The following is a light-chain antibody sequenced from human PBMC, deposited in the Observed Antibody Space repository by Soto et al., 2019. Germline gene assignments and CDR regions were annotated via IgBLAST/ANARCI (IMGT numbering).Light chain of an antibody. J-gene: IGKJ4*01. V-gene: IGKV3-20*01. Sequence: EIVLTQSPGTLSLSPGDRATLSCRATQSVTSISLAWYQQKPGQAPRLLIYGASSRATGVPDRFSGSGSGTDFTLTISRLEPEDFAVYYCQQYGSSFPITFGGGTTVEIK. CDR3: QQYGSSFPIT. CDR2: GAS. CDR1: QSVTSIS.